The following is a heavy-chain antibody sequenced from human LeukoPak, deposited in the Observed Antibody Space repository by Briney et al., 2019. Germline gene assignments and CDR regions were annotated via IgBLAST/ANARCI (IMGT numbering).Heavy chain of an antibody. CDR3: ATDLLTFGGVIIDY. V-gene: IGHV1-24*01. CDR2: FDPEDGET. CDR1: GYTLTELS. J-gene: IGHJ4*02. D-gene: IGHD3-16*02. Sequence: ASVKVSCKVSGYTLTELSMHWVRQAPGKGLEWMGGFDPEDGETICAQKFQGRVTMTEDTSTDTAYMELSSLRSEDTAVYYCATDLLTFGGVIIDYWGQGTLVTVSS.